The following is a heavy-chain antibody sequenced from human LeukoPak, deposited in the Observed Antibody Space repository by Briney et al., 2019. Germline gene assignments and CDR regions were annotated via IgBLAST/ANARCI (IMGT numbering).Heavy chain of an antibody. J-gene: IGHJ6*03. CDR2: INHSGST. V-gene: IGHV4-34*01. D-gene: IGHD1-1*01. CDR3: ARVSWFPGTSYYYMDV. CDR1: SGSFSGYY. Sequence: SETLSLTCGVSSGSFSGYYWSWIRQSPGKGLEWIGEINHSGSTNYNPSLKSRVTISVDTSKNQFSLKLSSVTAADTAVYYCARVSWFPGTSYYYMDVWGKGTTVTVSS.